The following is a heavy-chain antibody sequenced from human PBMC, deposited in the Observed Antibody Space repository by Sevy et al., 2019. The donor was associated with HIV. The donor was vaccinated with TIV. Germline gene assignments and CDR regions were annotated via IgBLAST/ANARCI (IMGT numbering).Heavy chain of an antibody. CDR2: ISGPGYGI. J-gene: IGHJ3*01. D-gene: IGHD3-22*01. CDR3: AKALNPALESMLEVNLRSLKGFDV. Sequence: GGSLRLSCAASGFTYNTDAMNWVRQAPGKGLEWVSVISGPGYGINYADSVKGRFTISRDNSKNTLFLQMNSLRDDDTAVYYCAKALNPALESMLEVNLRSLKGFDVWGQGTMVTVSS. CDR1: GFTYNTDA. V-gene: IGHV3-23*01.